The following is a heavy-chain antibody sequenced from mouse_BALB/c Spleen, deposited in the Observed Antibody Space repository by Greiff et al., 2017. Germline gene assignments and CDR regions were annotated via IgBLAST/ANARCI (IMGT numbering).Heavy chain of an antibody. J-gene: IGHJ4*01. CDR2: INPNNGGT. V-gene: IGHV1-18*01. D-gene: IGHD2-3*01. Sequence: EVQLQQSGPELVKPGASVKIPCKASGYTFTDYNMYWVKQSHGKSLEWIGDINPNNGGTIYNQKFKGKATLTVDKSSSTAYMELRSLTSEDTAVYYCARFYDGYGTYARDYWGQGTSVTGSS. CDR1: GYTFTDYN. CDR3: ARFYDGYGTYARDY.